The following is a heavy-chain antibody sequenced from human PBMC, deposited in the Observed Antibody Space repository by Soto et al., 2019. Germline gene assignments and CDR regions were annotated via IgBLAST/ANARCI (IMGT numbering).Heavy chain of an antibody. Sequence: KSSETLSLTWTVSGGSISSYYWSWIRKPPGKGLEWIGYIYYSGSTNYNPSLKRRGTISVDTSKNKFSLKLSYVSAAETAVYYCALVLPIVVPAPCHSICYWVQGT. CDR2: IYYSGST. V-gene: IGHV4-59*01. CDR3: ALVLPIVVPAPCHSICY. CDR1: GGSISSYY. D-gene: IGHD3-22*01. J-gene: IGHJ4*02.